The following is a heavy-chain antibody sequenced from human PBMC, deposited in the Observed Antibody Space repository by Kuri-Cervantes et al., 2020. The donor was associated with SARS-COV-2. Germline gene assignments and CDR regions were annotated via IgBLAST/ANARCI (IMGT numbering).Heavy chain of an antibody. CDR3: ARGMAGTPRYFDC. J-gene: IGHJ4*01. Sequence: GGSLRLSCAASGFTFDDYTMHWVRQAPGKGLEWVSLISWDGGSTYYADSVKGRFTISRDNSKNTLYLQMNSLRAEDTAVYYCARGMAGTPRYFDCWGRGTLVTVSS. V-gene: IGHV3-43*01. CDR1: GFTFDDYT. D-gene: IGHD5-24*01. CDR2: ISWDGGST.